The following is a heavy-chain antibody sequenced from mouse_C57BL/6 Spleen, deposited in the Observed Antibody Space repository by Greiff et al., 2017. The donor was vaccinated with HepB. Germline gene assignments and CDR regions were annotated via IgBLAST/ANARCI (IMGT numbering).Heavy chain of an antibody. CDR2: IYPRSGNT. J-gene: IGHJ4*01. V-gene: IGHV1-81*01. CDR3: AKGVTNAMDY. Sequence: VQGVESGAELARPGASVKLSCKASGYTFSSYGISWVKQRTGQGLEWIGEIYPRSGNTYYNEKFKGKATLTADKSSSTAYMELRSLTSEDSAVYFCAKGVTNAMDYWGQGTSVTVSS. CDR1: GYTFSSYG. D-gene: IGHD2-3*01.